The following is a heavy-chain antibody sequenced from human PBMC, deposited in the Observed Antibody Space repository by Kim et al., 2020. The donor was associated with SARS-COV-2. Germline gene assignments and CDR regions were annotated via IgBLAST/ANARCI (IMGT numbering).Heavy chain of an antibody. Sequence: SETLSLTCAVYGGSFSGYYWSWIRQPPGKGLEWIGEINHSGSTNYNPSLKSRVTISVDTSKNQFSLKLSSVTAADTAVYYCARAPDNEYSRSSGAFDIWG. CDR1: GGSFSGYY. V-gene: IGHV4-34*01. J-gene: IGHJ3*02. CDR3: ARAPDNEYSRSSGAFDI. CDR2: INHSGST. D-gene: IGHD6-6*01.